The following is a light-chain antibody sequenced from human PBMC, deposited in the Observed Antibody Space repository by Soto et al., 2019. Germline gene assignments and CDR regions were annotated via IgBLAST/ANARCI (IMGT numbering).Light chain of an antibody. Sequence: EIVLTQSPVTLSLSTGERATLSCRASQRISSHLAWYQQKPGRAPRLLIYDASNRATGIPAKFSGSESETDFTLTISSLEPEDFAVYYCQQRNTWPFTFGEGTKVEIK. CDR3: QQRNTWPFT. V-gene: IGKV3-11*01. J-gene: IGKJ4*01. CDR1: QRISSH. CDR2: DAS.